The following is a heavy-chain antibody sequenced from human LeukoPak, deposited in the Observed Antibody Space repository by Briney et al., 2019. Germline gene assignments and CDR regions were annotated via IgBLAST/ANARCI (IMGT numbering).Heavy chain of an antibody. V-gene: IGHV3-66*01. CDR3: ARAGFGSSKDY. Sequence: GGSLRLSCAASGFTVSSNYMSWVRQAPGKGLEWVSVIYSGGSTYYADSVEGRFTISRDNSKNTLYLQMNSLRAEDTAVYYCARAGFGSSKDYWGQGTLVTVSS. CDR2: IYSGGST. D-gene: IGHD6-13*01. CDR1: GFTVSSNY. J-gene: IGHJ4*02.